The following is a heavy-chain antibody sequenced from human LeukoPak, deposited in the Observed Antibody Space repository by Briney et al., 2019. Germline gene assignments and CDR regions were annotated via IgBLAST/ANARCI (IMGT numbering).Heavy chain of an antibody. D-gene: IGHD2-15*01. J-gene: IGHJ4*02. CDR2: TSGSGGST. CDR3: AKNGGSQCYSHLDY. V-gene: IGHV3-23*01. Sequence: GGSLRLSCAASGFTFSSYAMSWVRQAPGKGLEWVSGTSGSGGSTYYAGSVKGRFTISRDNSKNTLYLQMNSLRVKDTAVYYCAKNGGSQCYSHLDYWGQGTLVTVSS. CDR1: GFTFSSYA.